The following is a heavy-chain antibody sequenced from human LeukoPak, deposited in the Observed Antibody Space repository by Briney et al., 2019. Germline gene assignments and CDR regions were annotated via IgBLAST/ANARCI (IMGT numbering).Heavy chain of an antibody. CDR2: INHSGST. J-gene: IGHJ2*01. V-gene: IGHV4-34*01. CDR3: ARRKNYYDSSGYRSYWYFDL. CDR1: GGSFSGYY. Sequence: SETLSLTCAVYGGSFSGYYWSWIRQPPGKGLEWIGEINHSGSTNYNPSLKCRVSISVDTSKNQFSLKLSSVTAADTAVYYCARRKNYYDSSGYRSYWYFDLWGRGTLVTVSS. D-gene: IGHD3-22*01.